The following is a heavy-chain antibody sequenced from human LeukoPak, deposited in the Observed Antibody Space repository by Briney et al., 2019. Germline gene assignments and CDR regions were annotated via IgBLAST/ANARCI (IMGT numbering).Heavy chain of an antibody. D-gene: IGHD2-8*01. Sequence: GGSLRLSCAASGITFSSYGMHWVRQAPGKGLEWVAVIWYDGSNKYYADSVKGRFTISRDNSKNTLYLQMNSLRAEDTAVYYCARDPFCTNGVCYITRSTFDYWGQGTLVTVSS. CDR1: GITFSSYG. J-gene: IGHJ4*02. V-gene: IGHV3-33*08. CDR3: ARDPFCTNGVCYITRSTFDY. CDR2: IWYDGSNK.